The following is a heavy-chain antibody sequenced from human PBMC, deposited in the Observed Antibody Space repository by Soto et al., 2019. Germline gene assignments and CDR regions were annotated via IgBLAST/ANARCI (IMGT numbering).Heavy chain of an antibody. CDR2: ISSNSAYI. D-gene: IGHD6-13*01. CDR3: TGDASRDSSARGWFDP. CDR1: GFTFHSFT. J-gene: IGHJ5*02. V-gene: IGHV3-21*02. Sequence: EVQLVESGGGLVKPGGSLRLSCAASGFTFHSFTMNWVRQAPGKGLEWVSTISSNSAYIYYTDALRGRFTISRDNAKNSLHLQMNSLRAEDTAVYYCTGDASRDSSARGWFDPWGPGTLVTVSS.